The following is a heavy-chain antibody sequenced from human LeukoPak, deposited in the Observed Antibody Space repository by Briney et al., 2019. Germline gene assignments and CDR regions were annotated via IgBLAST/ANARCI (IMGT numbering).Heavy chain of an antibody. CDR1: GFTFTYYW. CDR3: AKANYYDSSGYYENLDY. CDR2: INGDGSST. V-gene: IGHV3-74*01. J-gene: IGHJ4*02. D-gene: IGHD3-22*01. Sequence: PGGSLRLSCAASGFTFTYYWMHWVRQAPGKGLVWVARINGDGSSTNYADSVKGRFTISRDNAKNTLYLQMNSLRAEDTAVYYCAKANYYDSSGYYENLDYWGQGTLVTVSS.